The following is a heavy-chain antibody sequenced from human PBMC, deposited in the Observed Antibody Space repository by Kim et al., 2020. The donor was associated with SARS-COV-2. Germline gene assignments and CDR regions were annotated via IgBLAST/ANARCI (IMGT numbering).Heavy chain of an antibody. CDR3: ATHLNWGVYYYYGMDV. Sequence: SVKVSCKASGGTFSSYAISWVRQAPGQGLEWMGGIIPIFGTANYAQKFQGRVTITADESTSTAYMELSSLRSEDTAVYYCATHLNWGVYYYYGMDVWGQGTTVTVSS. J-gene: IGHJ6*02. CDR1: GGTFSSYA. CDR2: IIPIFGTA. D-gene: IGHD7-27*01. V-gene: IGHV1-69*13.